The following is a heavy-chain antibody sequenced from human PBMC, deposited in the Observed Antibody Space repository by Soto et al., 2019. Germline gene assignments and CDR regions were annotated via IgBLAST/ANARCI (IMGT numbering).Heavy chain of an antibody. D-gene: IGHD1-1*01. V-gene: IGHV1-69*13. CDR1: GGTFSSYA. CDR2: IIPIFGTA. CDR3: ARGDWNGYYYYYGMDV. Sequence: GXSVKVSCKASGGTFSSYAISWVRQAPGQGLEWMGGIIPIFGTANYAQKFQGRVTITADESTSTAYMELSSLRSEDTAVYYCARGDWNGYYYYYGMDVWGQGTTVTVSS. J-gene: IGHJ6*02.